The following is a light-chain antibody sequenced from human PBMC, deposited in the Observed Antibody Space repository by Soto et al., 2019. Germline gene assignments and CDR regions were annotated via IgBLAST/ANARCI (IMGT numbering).Light chain of an antibody. CDR1: SSDVGAYDY. CDR3: FSYAGDYGYI. J-gene: IGLJ1*01. Sequence: QSALTQPHSVSGSPGQSVTISCTGTSSDVGAYDYVSWHQHHPGKVPKLLIHHVTTRPSGVPDRFSGSKSGNTASLTISGIQAEDEADYYCFSYAGDYGYIFGTGTKLTVL. V-gene: IGLV2-11*01. CDR2: HVT.